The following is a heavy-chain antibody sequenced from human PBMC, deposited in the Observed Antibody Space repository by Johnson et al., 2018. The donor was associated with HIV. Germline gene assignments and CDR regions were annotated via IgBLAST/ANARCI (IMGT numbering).Heavy chain of an antibody. CDR1: GFTVSSNY. CDR2: IYSGGST. J-gene: IGHJ3*02. Sequence: VQLVESGGGLIQPGGSLRLSCAASGFTVSSNYMSWVRQAPGKGLEWVSVIYSGGSTYYADSVKGRFTISRDNSKNTLYLQMNSLRAEDTAVDYCARDRVPAAIGLAYRGAFDIWGQGTMVTVSS. V-gene: IGHV3-53*01. CDR3: ARDRVPAAIGLAYRGAFDI. D-gene: IGHD2-2*02.